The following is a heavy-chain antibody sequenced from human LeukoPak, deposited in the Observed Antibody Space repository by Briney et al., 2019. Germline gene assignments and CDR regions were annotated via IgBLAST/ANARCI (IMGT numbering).Heavy chain of an antibody. J-gene: IGHJ4*02. CDR3: AKTRYGDYSFDY. V-gene: IGHV3-23*01. CDR2: ISGSGGST. D-gene: IGHD4-17*01. Sequence: GGSLRLSCAASGFTFSSYAMSWVRLAPGKGLEWVSAISGSGGSTYYADSVKGRFTISRDNSKNTLYLQMNSLRAEDTAVYYCAKTRYGDYSFDYWGQGTLVTVSS. CDR1: GFTFSSYA.